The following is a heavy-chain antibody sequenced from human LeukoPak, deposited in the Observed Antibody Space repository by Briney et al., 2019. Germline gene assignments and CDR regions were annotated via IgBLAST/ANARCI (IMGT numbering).Heavy chain of an antibody. D-gene: IGHD3-22*01. J-gene: IGHJ4*02. CDR3: ASFGHSSGSFFDY. Sequence: SHTLSLTCTVSGGSISSGSYYWSWIRQPAGKGLEWIGRIYTSGSTNYNPSLKSRVAISVDTSKNQFSLKLSSVTAADTAVYYCASFGHSSGSFFDYWGQGTLVTVSS. CDR1: GGSISSGSYY. V-gene: IGHV4-61*02. CDR2: IYTSGST.